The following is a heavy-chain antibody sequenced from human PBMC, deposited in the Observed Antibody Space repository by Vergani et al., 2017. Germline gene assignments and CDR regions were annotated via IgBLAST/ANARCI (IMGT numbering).Heavy chain of an antibody. D-gene: IGHD6-13*01. CDR1: GFTFSNAW. V-gene: IGHV3-72*01. J-gene: IGHJ4*02. CDR2: IRTKRFTYTT. CDR3: ARLDGASSWIDY. Sequence: EVQLVESGGGLVKPGGSLRLSCAASGFTFSNAWMSWVRQAPGKGLEWVGRIRTKRFTYTTEYAASVKGRFAISRDDSRNSLYLQMNSLKTEDTAVYYCARLDGASSWIDYWGQGTLVTVSS.